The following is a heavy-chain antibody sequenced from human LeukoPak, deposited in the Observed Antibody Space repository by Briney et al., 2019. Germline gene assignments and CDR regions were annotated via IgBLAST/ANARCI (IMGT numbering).Heavy chain of an antibody. D-gene: IGHD3-10*01. Sequence: SETLSLTCTVSGGSISSSTYYWGWIRQPPGKGLEWIGSIYYSGSTYYNPSLKSRVTISVDTSKNHFSLKLSSVTAADTAVYYCARGYYYGSGRYYLFDYWGQGTLVTVSS. CDR3: ARGYYYGSGRYYLFDY. J-gene: IGHJ4*02. CDR1: GGSISSSTYY. CDR2: IYYSGST. V-gene: IGHV4-39*07.